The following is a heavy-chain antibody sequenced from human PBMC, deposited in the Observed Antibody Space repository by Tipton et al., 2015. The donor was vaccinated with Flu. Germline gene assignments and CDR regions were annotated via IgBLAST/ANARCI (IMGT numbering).Heavy chain of an antibody. V-gene: IGHV4-38-2*02. D-gene: IGHD1-26*01. CDR1: GYSISSGYY. CDR3: ARVLQWELRRGWFDS. J-gene: IGHJ5*01. CDR2: IYHSGST. Sequence: TLSLTCTVSGYSISSGYYWGWIRQPPGKGLEWIGSIYHSGSTYYNPSLKSRVTISVDTSKNQFSLKLSSVTAADTAVYYCARVLQWELRRGWFDSWGQGTLVTVSS.